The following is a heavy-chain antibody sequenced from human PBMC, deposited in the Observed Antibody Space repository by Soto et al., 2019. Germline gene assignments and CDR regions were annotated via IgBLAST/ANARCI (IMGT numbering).Heavy chain of an antibody. Sequence: QLQLQESGPGLVKPSETLSLTCTVSSGSIRSGPYYWGWIRQPPGKGLEWIGSIYYSGSTYYNPSLKSRLTIFVDTSKNHFSLKLSTVTAADTAVYYCARGNNAPWYYFDYWGQGTLVTVSS. V-gene: IGHV4-39*02. D-gene: IGHD1-26*01. CDR2: IYYSGST. J-gene: IGHJ4*02. CDR1: SGSIRSGPYY. CDR3: ARGNNAPWYYFDY.